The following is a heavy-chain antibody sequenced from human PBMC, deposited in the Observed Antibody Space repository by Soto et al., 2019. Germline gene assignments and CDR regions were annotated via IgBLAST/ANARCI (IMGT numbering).Heavy chain of an antibody. CDR1: GGSFSGYY. D-gene: IGHD3-10*01. V-gene: IGHV4-34*01. Sequence: PSETLSLTCAVYGGSFSGYYWSWIRQPPGKGLEWIGEINHSGSTNYNPSLKSRVTISVDTSKNQFSLKLSSVTAADTAVYYCASLHYGSGIRYYYYSMDVWGKGTTVTVSS. CDR2: INHSGST. J-gene: IGHJ6*03. CDR3: ASLHYGSGIRYYYYSMDV.